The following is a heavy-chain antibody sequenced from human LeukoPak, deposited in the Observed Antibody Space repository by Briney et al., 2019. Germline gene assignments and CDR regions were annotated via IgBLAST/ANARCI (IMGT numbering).Heavy chain of an antibody. CDR2: IYYSGST. J-gene: IGHJ4*02. CDR1: GGSISIYY. V-gene: IGHV4-59*01. Sequence: SETLSLTCTVSGGSISIYYWSWIRQPPGKGLEWIGYIYYSGSTNYNPSLKSRVTISVDTSKNQFSLKLSSVTAADTAVYYCARVSVAAHFYFDYWGQGTLVTVSS. CDR3: ARVSVAAHFYFDY. D-gene: IGHD6-6*01.